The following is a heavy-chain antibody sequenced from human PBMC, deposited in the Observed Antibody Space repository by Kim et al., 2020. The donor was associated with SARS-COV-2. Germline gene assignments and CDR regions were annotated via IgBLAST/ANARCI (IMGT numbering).Heavy chain of an antibody. CDR3: ARVRCSGGSCYPYYFDY. CDR1: GFTFSSYG. J-gene: IGHJ4*01. CDR2: ISYDGSNK. Sequence: LTCAASGFTFSSYGMHWVRQAPGKGLAWVAVISYDGSNKYYADSVKGRFTISRDNCKNTLYLQMNSLRAEDTAVYYCARVRCSGGSCYPYYFDYW. D-gene: IGHD2-15*01. V-gene: IGHV3-33*05.